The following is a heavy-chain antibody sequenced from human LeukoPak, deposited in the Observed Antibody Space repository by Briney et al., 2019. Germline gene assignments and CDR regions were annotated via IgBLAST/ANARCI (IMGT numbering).Heavy chain of an antibody. CDR1: GFTFSSYG. Sequence: GGSLRLSCAASGFTFSSYGMHWVRQAPGKGLEWVAVISYDGSNKYYADSVKGRFTISRDNSKITVYLQMNSLKAEDTAVYYCAKGLYNYGDYGAEGLDVGGQGTTVTVS. D-gene: IGHD4-17*01. CDR3: AKGLYNYGDYGAEGLDV. J-gene: IGHJ6*02. V-gene: IGHV3-30*18. CDR2: ISYDGSNK.